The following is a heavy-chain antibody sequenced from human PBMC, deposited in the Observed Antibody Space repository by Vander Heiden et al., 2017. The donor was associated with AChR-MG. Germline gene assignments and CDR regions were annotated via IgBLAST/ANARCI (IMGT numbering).Heavy chain of an antibody. J-gene: IGHJ6*02. CDR1: GYTFPGYY. Sequence: QVQLVRSGAAVKKPGASVTVSCKASGYTFPGYYMHWVRQAPGQGLEWMGWINPNSGGTNYAQKFQGWVTMTRDTSISTADMKLSRLRSDDTAVYYCARAYYYDSSGYHPPDYYGMDVWGQGTTVTVSS. CDR2: INPNSGGT. V-gene: IGHV1-2*04. CDR3: ARAYYYDSSGYHPPDYYGMDV. D-gene: IGHD3-22*01.